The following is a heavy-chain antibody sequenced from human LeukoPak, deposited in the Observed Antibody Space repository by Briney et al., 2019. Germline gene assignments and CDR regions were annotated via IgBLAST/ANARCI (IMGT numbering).Heavy chain of an antibody. D-gene: IGHD1-1*01. V-gene: IGHV1-46*01. CDR3: ARGERSGSFDY. J-gene: IGHJ4*02. CDR2: INPSGGSP. CDR1: GYTLTFYH. Sequence: ASVKVSCKASGYTLTFYHMHWARQAPGQGLEWMGIINPSGGSPDYAQKFQGRVTMTTDTSTSTVCMELSSLRSEDTAVYYCARGERSGSFDYWGQGTLVTVSS.